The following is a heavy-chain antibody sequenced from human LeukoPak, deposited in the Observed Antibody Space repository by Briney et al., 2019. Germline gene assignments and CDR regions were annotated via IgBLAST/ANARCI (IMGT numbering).Heavy chain of an antibody. Sequence: GESLKISCKASGYIFANYWIGWVRQMPGKGLEWMGIIFPGDSDTRYSPSFQGQVTISADKSISTAYLQWSSLKASDTAMYYCARLPNVRAAAGPWGQGTLVTVSS. V-gene: IGHV5-51*01. D-gene: IGHD6-13*01. J-gene: IGHJ5*02. CDR3: ARLPNVRAAAGP. CDR2: IFPGDSDT. CDR1: GYIFANYW.